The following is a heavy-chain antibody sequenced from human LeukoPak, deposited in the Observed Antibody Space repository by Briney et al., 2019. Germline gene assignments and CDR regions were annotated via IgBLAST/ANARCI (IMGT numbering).Heavy chain of an antibody. CDR2: INHSGGT. Sequence: PSETLSLTCAVYGGSFSGYYWSWIRQPPGKGLEWIGEINHSGGTNYNPSLKSRVTISVDTSKNQFSLKLSSVTAADTAVYYCARLYVPGVWSKYYHNYMDVWGNGTTVTISS. V-gene: IGHV4-34*01. CDR1: GGSFSGYY. CDR3: ARLYVPGVWSKYYHNYMDV. D-gene: IGHD3-16*01. J-gene: IGHJ6*03.